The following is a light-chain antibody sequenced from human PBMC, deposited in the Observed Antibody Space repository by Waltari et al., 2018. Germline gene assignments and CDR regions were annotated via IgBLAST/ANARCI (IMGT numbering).Light chain of an antibody. CDR3: GAWDSSLSAV. CDR1: SSNIGRSY. J-gene: IGLJ6*01. Sequence: QSVLTQPPSVSAAPGQKVTISCSGSSSNIGRSYVSCYQQVPGTAPKLLIYDNNKRPSGVSDRFSGSKSGTSASLAITGLQTGDEADYYCGAWDSSLSAVFGSGTKLTVL. V-gene: IGLV1-51*01. CDR2: DNN.